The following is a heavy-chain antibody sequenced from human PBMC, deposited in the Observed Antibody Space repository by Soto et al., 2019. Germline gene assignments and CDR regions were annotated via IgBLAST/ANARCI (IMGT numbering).Heavy chain of an antibody. Sequence: GGSLRLSCAASGFTFSNAWMNWVRQAPGKGREWVGRIKSKTDGGTTDYAAPVKGRFTISRDDSKHTLYLQMNSLKTEDTAVYYCTTAPNSGSYWIDYYYYGMDVWGQGTTVTVSS. V-gene: IGHV3-15*07. CDR1: GFTFSNAW. CDR2: IKSKTDGGTT. J-gene: IGHJ6*02. D-gene: IGHD3-10*01. CDR3: TTAPNSGSYWIDYYYYGMDV.